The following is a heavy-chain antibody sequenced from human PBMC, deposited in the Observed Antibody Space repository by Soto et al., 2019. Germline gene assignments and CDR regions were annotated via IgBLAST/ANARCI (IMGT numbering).Heavy chain of an antibody. Sequence: SQTLSLTCAVDSGSFSTFYCSWTRQPPGKGLEWIGEIHPSGDTDYNPTLSNRVTISLDTSKNQFSLNLTSVTAADTAVYFCWRGRDPHKVGPTWGKGTLVPVSP. CDR2: IHPSGDT. CDR1: SGSFSTFY. V-gene: IGHV4-34*01. D-gene: IGHD1-26*01. J-gene: IGHJ5*02. CDR3: WRGRDPHKVGPT.